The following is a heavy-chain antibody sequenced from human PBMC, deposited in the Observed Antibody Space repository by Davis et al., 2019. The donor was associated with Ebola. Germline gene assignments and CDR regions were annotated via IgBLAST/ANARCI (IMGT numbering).Heavy chain of an antibody. V-gene: IGHV3-23*01. D-gene: IGHD3-16*01. J-gene: IGHJ4*02. Sequence: GESLKISCAASGFTLSNNAMNWVRQAPGKGLEWVSSIRSDAAGSTTYAEFVKGRFTISRDSSKSTLYLQMNSLRAEDTAVYYCTKVLGTWYFGYWGQGTLVTVSS. CDR3: TKVLGTWYFGY. CDR2: IRSDAAGST. CDR1: GFTLSNNA.